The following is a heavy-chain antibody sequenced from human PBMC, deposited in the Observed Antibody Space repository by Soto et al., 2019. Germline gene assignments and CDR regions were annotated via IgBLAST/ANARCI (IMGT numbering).Heavy chain of an antibody. CDR1: GYIFSNYG. V-gene: IGHV1-18*01. Sequence: QVHLVQSGAEVKKPGASVKVSCKASGYIFSNYGISWVRQAPGQGLEWMGWISTYNANTYYAQKFQGRVTMTADTPTRTASVELRRPRSDDTAVFYCARERDGSSWSSAESLQYWGQGTLVTVSS. CDR2: ISTYNANT. CDR3: ARERDGSSWSSAESLQY. J-gene: IGHJ1*01. D-gene: IGHD6-13*01.